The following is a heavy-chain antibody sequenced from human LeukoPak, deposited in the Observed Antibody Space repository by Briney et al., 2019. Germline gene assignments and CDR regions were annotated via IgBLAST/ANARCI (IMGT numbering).Heavy chain of an antibody. D-gene: IGHD3-3*01. CDR1: GGSISSGSYY. Sequence: SETLSLTCTVSGGSISSGSYYWSWIRQPAGKGLEWIGHIYTGGGTTYNPSLKSRVTISLDTSKNQFSLKLRSVTAADTAVYYCAREGFSPVGFDYWGQGTLVTVSS. CDR2: IYTGGGT. CDR3: AREGFSPVGFDY. J-gene: IGHJ4*02. V-gene: IGHV4-61*09.